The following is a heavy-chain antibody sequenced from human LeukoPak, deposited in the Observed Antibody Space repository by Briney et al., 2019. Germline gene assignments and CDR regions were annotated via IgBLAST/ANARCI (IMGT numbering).Heavy chain of an antibody. CDR2: IKQDGSEK. D-gene: IGHD6-13*01. Sequence: GGSLRLSCVASGFTFSSYWMSWVRQAPGKGLEWVANIKQDGSEKNSVDSVKGRFTISRDNAKNSLYLQMNSLRVDDTAVYYCARDRYSSSWGQGTLVTVSS. CDR3: ARDRYSSS. J-gene: IGHJ4*02. V-gene: IGHV3-7*01. CDR1: GFTFSSYW.